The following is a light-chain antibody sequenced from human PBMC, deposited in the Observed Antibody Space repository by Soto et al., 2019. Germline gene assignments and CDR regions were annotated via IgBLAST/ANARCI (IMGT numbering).Light chain of an antibody. V-gene: IGLV2-23*03. J-gene: IGLJ1*01. CDR3: CSYAGSSTFLYV. CDR1: SGDVGSYNL. CDR2: EGS. Sequence: QSALTQPASVSGSPGQSITISYAGTSGDVGSYNLVSWYQQHPAKAPKLMIYEGSKRPSGVSNRFSGSKSGNTASLTISGLQAEDEADYYCCSYAGSSTFLYVFGTGTKVTVL.